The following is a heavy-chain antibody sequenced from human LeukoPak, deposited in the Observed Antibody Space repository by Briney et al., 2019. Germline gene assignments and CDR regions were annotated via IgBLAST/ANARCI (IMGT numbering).Heavy chain of an antibody. CDR2: ISGSGGST. Sequence: GGSLRLSCAVSGFTFSSYAMSWVRQAPGKGLEWVSAISGSGGSTYYADSVKGRFTISRDNSKNTLYLQMNSLRAEDTAVYYCAKDDYYDSSGANDYWGQGTLVTVSS. CDR1: GFTFSSYA. J-gene: IGHJ4*02. CDR3: AKDDYYDSSGANDY. V-gene: IGHV3-23*01. D-gene: IGHD3-22*01.